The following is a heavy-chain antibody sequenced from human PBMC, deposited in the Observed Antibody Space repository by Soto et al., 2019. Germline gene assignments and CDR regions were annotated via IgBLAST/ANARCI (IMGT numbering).Heavy chain of an antibody. D-gene: IGHD3-22*01. CDR2: IILTLGTT. J-gene: IGHJ4*02. CDR3: AREPPRDYDIGGDGDF. V-gene: IGHV1-69*06. Sequence: QVQLVQSGAEVKKPGSSVKVSCQASGGNFNTYAIHWVRQAPGQRLEWMGGIILTLGTTYYAQKFQGSLTITADRTTATAYMGLSRLRSEDTAIFYCAREPPRDYDIGGDGDFWGQGTLVTVSS. CDR1: GGNFNTYA.